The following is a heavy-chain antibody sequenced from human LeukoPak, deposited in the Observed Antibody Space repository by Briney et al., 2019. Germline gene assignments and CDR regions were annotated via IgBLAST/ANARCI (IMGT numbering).Heavy chain of an antibody. CDR3: ASQIVGAFFAY. J-gene: IGHJ4*02. D-gene: IGHD1-26*01. CDR1: GGSISSGDYY. V-gene: IGHV4-31*03. Sequence: SQTLSLTCTVSGGSISSGDYYWPWIRQRPGKGLEWIGYIHYTGTTYYNPSLKSRVTISLDTSKNQFSLKLSSVTAADTAIYYCASQIVGAFFAYWGQGTLVTVSS. CDR2: IHYTGTT.